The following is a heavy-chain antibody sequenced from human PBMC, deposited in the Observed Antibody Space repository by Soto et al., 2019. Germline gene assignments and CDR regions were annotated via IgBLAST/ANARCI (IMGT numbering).Heavy chain of an antibody. CDR1: DGSFSGYY. V-gene: IGHV4-34*01. J-gene: IGHJ4*02. CDR2: INHSGST. D-gene: IGHD6-13*01. CDR3: ARARDPFKRYSSKLVPYFDY. Sequence: SETLSLTCAVYDGSFSGYYWSWIRQPPGKGLEWIGEINHSGSTNYNPSLKSRVTISVDTSKNQFSLKLSSVTAADTAVYYCARARDPFKRYSSKLVPYFDYWGQGTLVTVS.